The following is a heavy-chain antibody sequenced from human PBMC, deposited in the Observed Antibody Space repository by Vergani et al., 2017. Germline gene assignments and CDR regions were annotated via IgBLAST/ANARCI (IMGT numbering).Heavy chain of an antibody. Sequence: VQVVQSGAEVKKSGASGKVSCKTSGYTFSNYYMHWVRQAPGQGLEWMGIINPSGGHTNYAQKFQGRVTMTMDTSTSTVYMELSSLRSEDTAIYYCARGDYGILTGYRYWGQGTLVTVSA. CDR3: ARGDYGILTGYRY. D-gene: IGHD3-9*01. CDR2: INPSGGHT. V-gene: IGHV1-46*03. CDR1: GYTFSNYY. J-gene: IGHJ4*02.